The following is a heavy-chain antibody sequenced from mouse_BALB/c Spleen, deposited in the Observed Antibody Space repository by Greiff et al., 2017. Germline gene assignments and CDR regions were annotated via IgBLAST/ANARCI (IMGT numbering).Heavy chain of an antibody. D-gene: IGHD2-4*01. CDR2: ISSGGST. V-gene: IGHV5-6-5*01. CDR3: ARVLSTMITTNFDY. CDR1: GFTFSSYA. Sequence: EGQVVESGGGLVKPGGSLKLSCAASGFTFSSYAMSWVRQTPEKRLEWVASISSGGSTYYPDSVKGRFTISRDNARNILYLQMSSLRSEDTAMYYCARVLSTMITTNFDYWGQGTTLTVSS. J-gene: IGHJ2*01.